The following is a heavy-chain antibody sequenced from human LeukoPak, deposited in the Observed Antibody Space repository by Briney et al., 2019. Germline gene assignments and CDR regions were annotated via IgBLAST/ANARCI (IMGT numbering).Heavy chain of an antibody. J-gene: IGHJ4*02. CDR2: ISSSSSYI. V-gene: IGHV3-21*01. CDR3: ARDDGAVAGSGGGFDY. D-gene: IGHD6-19*01. Sequence: PGGSLRLSCAASGFTFSSYSMNWVRQAPGKGLEWVSSISSSSSYIYYADSVKGRFTISRDNAKNSLYLQMNSLRAEDTAVYYCARDDGAVAGSGGGFDYWGQGTLVTVSS. CDR1: GFTFSSYS.